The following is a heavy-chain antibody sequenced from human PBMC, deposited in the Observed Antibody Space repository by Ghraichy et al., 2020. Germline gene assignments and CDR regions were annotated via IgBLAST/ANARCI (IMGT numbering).Heavy chain of an antibody. V-gene: IGHV4-4*07. Sequence: ETLSLTCAVSGTSITSYYWSWIRQPAGKGLEWIGRISTSGTTNYNPSLKSRVTMSVDTSKDQFSLKLNSVSAADTAVYYCARVSGGSDDFFDYWGQGTLVTVSS. CDR3: ARVSGGSDDFFDY. CDR1: GTSITSYY. J-gene: IGHJ4*02. D-gene: IGHD2-15*01. CDR2: ISTSGTT.